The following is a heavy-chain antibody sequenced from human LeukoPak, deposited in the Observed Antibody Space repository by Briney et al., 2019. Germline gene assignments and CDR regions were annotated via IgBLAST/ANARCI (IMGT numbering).Heavy chain of an antibody. D-gene: IGHD6-19*01. J-gene: IGHJ4*02. CDR1: GGSISSYY. Sequence: SETLSLTCTVSGGSISSYYWSWIRQPPGKGLEWIGYIYYSGSTNYNPSLKSRVTISVDTSKNQFSLKLSSVTAADTAVYYCARAGSGWSPGGFDYWGQGTLVTVSS. CDR2: IYYSGST. CDR3: ARAGSGWSPGGFDY. V-gene: IGHV4-59*01.